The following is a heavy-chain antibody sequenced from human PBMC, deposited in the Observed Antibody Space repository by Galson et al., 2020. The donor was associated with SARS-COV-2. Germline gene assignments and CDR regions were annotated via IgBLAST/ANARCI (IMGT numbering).Heavy chain of an antibody. CDR3: ARRAAAGSLDS. Sequence: GESLKISCAASGFTFSTYDMHWVRQAAGKGLEWVSGIGTSGDTYYSGSVKGRFTISRENAKNSLYLQMNSLRVGDTAVYYCARRAAAGSLDSWGQGTLVTV. CDR1: GFTFSTYD. J-gene: IGHJ4*02. V-gene: IGHV3-13*01. CDR2: IGTSGDT. D-gene: IGHD6-19*01.